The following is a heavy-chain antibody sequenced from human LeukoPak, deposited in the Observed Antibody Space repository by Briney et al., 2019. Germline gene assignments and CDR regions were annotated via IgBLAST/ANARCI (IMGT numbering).Heavy chain of an antibody. J-gene: IGHJ6*02. D-gene: IGHD3-3*01. V-gene: IGHV4-34*01. Sequence: SETLSLTCAVYGGSFSGYYWSWIRQPPGKGLEWIGEINHSGSTNYNPSLKSRVTISVDTSKNQFSLKLSSVTAADTAVYYCARDSPLRFLEWLFPGYYYGMDVWGQGTTVTVSS. CDR1: GGSFSGYY. CDR3: ARDSPLRFLEWLFPGYYYGMDV. CDR2: INHSGST.